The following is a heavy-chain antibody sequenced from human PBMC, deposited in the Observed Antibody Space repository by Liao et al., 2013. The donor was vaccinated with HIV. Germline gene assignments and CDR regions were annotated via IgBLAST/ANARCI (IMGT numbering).Heavy chain of an antibody. CDR1: GGSISSGDYY. CDR2: IYYTGST. CDR3: ARGRAYDFWSGSVPTFDY. D-gene: IGHD3-3*01. V-gene: IGHV4-30-4*08. Sequence: QVQLQESGPGLVKPSQTLSLTCTVSGGSISSGDYYWSWIRQPPGKGLEWIGYIYYTGSTYYNPSLKSRLTISVDTSKNQFSLKLNSVTAADTAVYYCARGRAYDFWSGSVPTFDYWGQGTLVTV. J-gene: IGHJ4*02.